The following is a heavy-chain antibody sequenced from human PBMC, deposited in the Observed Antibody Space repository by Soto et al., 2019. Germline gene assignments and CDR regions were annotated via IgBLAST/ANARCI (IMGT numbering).Heavy chain of an antibody. CDR1: GGTFSSYA. CDR2: IIPIFGTA. Sequence: ASVKVSCKASGGTFSSYAISWVRQAPGQGLEWMGGIIPIFGTANYAQKFQGRVTITADESTSTAYMELSSLRSEDTAVYYCARQWDSSSWPNWFDPWGQGTLVTVSS. D-gene: IGHD6-13*01. CDR3: ARQWDSSSWPNWFDP. V-gene: IGHV1-69*13. J-gene: IGHJ5*02.